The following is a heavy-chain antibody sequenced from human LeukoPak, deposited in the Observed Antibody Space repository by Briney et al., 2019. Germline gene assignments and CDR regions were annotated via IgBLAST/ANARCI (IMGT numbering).Heavy chain of an antibody. CDR2: ITSSSDSI. Sequence: GGSLRLSCAASGFTFSRDSMNWVRQAPGKGLEWISYITSSSDSIYYADSVRGRFTISRDNAKNVLYLQMNSLRAEDTAVYYCAFWQLTPYDYWGQGTQVTVSS. J-gene: IGHJ4*02. CDR1: GFTFSRDS. CDR3: AFWQLTPYDY. D-gene: IGHD1-1*01. V-gene: IGHV3-48*04.